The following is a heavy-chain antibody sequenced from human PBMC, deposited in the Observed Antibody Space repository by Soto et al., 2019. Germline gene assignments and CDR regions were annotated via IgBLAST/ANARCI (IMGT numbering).Heavy chain of an antibody. Sequence: QVQLVQSGAEGKKPGASVKVSCKASGYTFTSYDINWVRQATGQGLEWMGWMNPNSGNTAYAQKFQGRVTMTRNTSISTAYMELSSMRSEDTAVYYCARERSSGWYVDYWGQGTLVTVSS. J-gene: IGHJ4*02. CDR1: GYTFTSYD. CDR3: ARERSSGWYVDY. V-gene: IGHV1-8*01. D-gene: IGHD6-19*01. CDR2: MNPNSGNT.